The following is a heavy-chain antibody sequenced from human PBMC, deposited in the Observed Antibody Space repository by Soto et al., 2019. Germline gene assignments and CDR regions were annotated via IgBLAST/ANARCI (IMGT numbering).Heavy chain of an antibody. J-gene: IGHJ4*02. V-gene: IGHV1-69*13. CDR2: IIPIFGTA. CDR3: ARDKRWLQFVALEY. CDR1: GGTFSSYA. D-gene: IGHD6-19*01. Sequence: SVKVSCKASGGTFSSYAISWVRQAPGQGLEWMGGIIPIFGTANYAQKFQGRVTITADESTSTAYMELSSLRSEDTAVYYCARDKRWLQFVALEYWGQGTLVTVSS.